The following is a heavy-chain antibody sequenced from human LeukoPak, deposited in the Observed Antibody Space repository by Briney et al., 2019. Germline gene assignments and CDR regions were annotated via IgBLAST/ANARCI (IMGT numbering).Heavy chain of an antibody. D-gene: IGHD2-2*01. J-gene: IGHJ5*02. CDR3: ARVRHYCTSTSCENWFDP. V-gene: IGHV3-48*03. CDR1: GFTFSSYE. CDR2: ISSSGSTI. Sequence: PRGSLRLSCAASGFTFSSYEMNWVRQAPGKGLEWVSYISSSGSTIYYADSVKGRFTISRDNAKNSLYLQMNSLRAEDTAVYYCARVRHYCTSTSCENWFDPWGQGTLVTVSS.